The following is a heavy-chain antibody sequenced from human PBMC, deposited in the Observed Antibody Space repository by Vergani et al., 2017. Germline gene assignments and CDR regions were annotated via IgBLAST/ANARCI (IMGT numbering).Heavy chain of an antibody. CDR2: IYTSGST. CDR3: ARDDSSGIYGMDV. J-gene: IGHJ6*02. Sequence: QVQLQESGPGLVKPSQTLSLTCTVSGGSISSGSYYWSWIRQPAGKGLEWIGRIYTSGSTNYNPSLKSRVTMSVDTSKNQFSLKLSSVTAADTAVYYCARDDSSGIYGMDVWGQGTTVTVSS. CDR1: GGSISSGSYY. D-gene: IGHD6-19*01. V-gene: IGHV4-61*02.